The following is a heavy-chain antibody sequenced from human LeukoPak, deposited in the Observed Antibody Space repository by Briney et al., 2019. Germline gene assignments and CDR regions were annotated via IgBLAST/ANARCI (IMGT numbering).Heavy chain of an antibody. V-gene: IGHV4-34*01. J-gene: IGHJ4*02. D-gene: IGHD4-17*01. CDR3: ARTDGDYVGYFDY. Sequence: SETLSLTCAVYGGSFSGYYWSWIRQPPGKGLERIGEINHSGSTNYNPSLKSRVTISVDTSKNQFSLKLSSVTAADTAVYYCARTDGDYVGYFDYWGQGTLVTVSS. CDR2: INHSGST. CDR1: GGSFSGYY.